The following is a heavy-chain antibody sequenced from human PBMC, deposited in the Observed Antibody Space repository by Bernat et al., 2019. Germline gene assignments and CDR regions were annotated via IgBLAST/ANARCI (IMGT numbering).Heavy chain of an antibody. J-gene: IGHJ2*01. D-gene: IGHD4-17*01. CDR3: ARGDGDYSIRYFDL. CDR2: INHSGST. Sequence: QVQLEQWGAGLLKPSETLSLTCAVYGGSFSGYYWSWIHQPPGKGLEWIGEINHSGSTNYNPSLKSRVTISVDTSKNQFSLRLTSVTAADTAVYYCARGDGDYSIRYFDLWGRGTLVTVSS. CDR1: GGSFSGYY. V-gene: IGHV4-34*01.